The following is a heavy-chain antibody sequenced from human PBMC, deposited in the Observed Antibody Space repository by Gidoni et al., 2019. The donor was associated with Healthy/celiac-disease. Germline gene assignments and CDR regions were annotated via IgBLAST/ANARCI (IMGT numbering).Heavy chain of an antibody. CDR2: ISSSSSYI. V-gene: IGHV3-21*01. Sequence: EVQLVESGGGLVKPGGYLRLSCAASGLTFSSYSMNWVRQAPGKGLEWVSSISSSSSYIYYADSVKGRFTISRDNAKNSLYLQMNSLRAEDTAVYYCARFNSRPDYYFDYWGQGTLVTVSS. J-gene: IGHJ4*02. CDR1: GLTFSSYS. D-gene: IGHD3-3*01. CDR3: ARFNSRPDYYFDY.